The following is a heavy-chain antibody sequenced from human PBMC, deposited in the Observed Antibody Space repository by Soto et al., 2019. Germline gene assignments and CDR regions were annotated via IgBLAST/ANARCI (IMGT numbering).Heavy chain of an antibody. CDR2: IDATGNII. CDR3: ARDRWNANRYLGAFDI. CDR1: VFSFRNFE. J-gene: IGHJ3*02. Sequence: GGSLRLSCASSVFSFRNFEMNCVRHSPGKWLEWVSYIDATGNIIYYADSVKGRFTISRDNSKNSLFLQMNSPRAEDTAVYYCARDRWNANRYLGAFDIWGRGTMVTVS. V-gene: IGHV3-48*03. D-gene: IGHD1-1*01.